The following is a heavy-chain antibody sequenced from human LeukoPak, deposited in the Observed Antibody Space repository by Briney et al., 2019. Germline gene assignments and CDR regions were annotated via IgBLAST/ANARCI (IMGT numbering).Heavy chain of an antibody. CDR2: IKQDGKGK. D-gene: IGHD2-15*01. V-gene: IGHV3-7*01. J-gene: IGHJ3*02. Sequence: GGSLRLSCAASGFTFSSYSMSWVRQAPGKGLEWVANIKQDGKGKYYVDSVKGRFTISRDNARNSLYLQMNSLRAEDTAVYYCAREGYCSGDTCYQDDAFDIWGQGTMVTVSS. CDR3: AREGYCSGDTCYQDDAFDI. CDR1: GFTFSSYS.